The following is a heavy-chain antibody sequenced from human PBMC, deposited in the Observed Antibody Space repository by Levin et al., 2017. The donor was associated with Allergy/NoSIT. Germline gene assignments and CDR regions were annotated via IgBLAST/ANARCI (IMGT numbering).Heavy chain of an antibody. Sequence: RTSETLSLTCSVSGGSISSSRWSWIRQPPGKGLEWIGYIYNSGSTNYNPSLKSRVTISGDTSTNRFSLRLSSVTAADTAVYYCARQGGFLTGYSTEPYFDYWGQGTLVTVSS. CDR3: ARQGGFLTGYSTEPYFDY. CDR2: IYNSGST. CDR1: GGSISSSR. D-gene: IGHD3-9*01. V-gene: IGHV4-59*08. J-gene: IGHJ4*02.